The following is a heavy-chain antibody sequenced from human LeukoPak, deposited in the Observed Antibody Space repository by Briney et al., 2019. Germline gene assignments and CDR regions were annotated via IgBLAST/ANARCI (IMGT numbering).Heavy chain of an antibody. CDR3: ARGRRQLVRSWGY. CDR1: GGSISSYY. CDR2: IYYSGNT. Sequence: ASETLSLTCTVSGGSISSYYWSWIRQPPGKGLEWIGYIYYSGNTNYNPSLKSRVTISVYTSKNQFSLKLTSVTAADTAVYYCARGRRQLVRSWGYWGQGTLVTVSS. V-gene: IGHV4-59*12. J-gene: IGHJ4*02. D-gene: IGHD6-13*01.